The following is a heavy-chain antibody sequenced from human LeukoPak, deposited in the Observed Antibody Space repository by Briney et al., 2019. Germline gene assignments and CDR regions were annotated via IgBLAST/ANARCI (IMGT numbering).Heavy chain of an antibody. CDR2: ISAYNGNT. CDR1: GYTFTSYG. J-gene: IGHJ4*02. Sequence: ASVKVSCKASGYTFTSYGISWVRQAPGQGLEWMGWISAYNGNTNYAQKLQGRVTMTTDTSTSTAYMELRSLRSDDTAVYYCAREGVVVPAAPTGFDYWGQGTLVTVSS. D-gene: IGHD2-2*01. CDR3: AREGVVVPAAPTGFDY. V-gene: IGHV1-18*01.